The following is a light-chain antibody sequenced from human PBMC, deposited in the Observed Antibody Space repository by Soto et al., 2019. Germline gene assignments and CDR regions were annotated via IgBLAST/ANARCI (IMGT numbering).Light chain of an antibody. Sequence: EIVMTQSPATLSVSPGERATLSCRASQSVNINLAWYQQKPGQGPRLLIYGASSRTTGIPDRFSGSGSGTDFTLTISRLEPEDFAVDYCQQYGASPRTFGQGTKVDIK. CDR2: GAS. CDR3: QQYGASPRT. CDR1: QSVNIN. V-gene: IGKV3-20*01. J-gene: IGKJ1*01.